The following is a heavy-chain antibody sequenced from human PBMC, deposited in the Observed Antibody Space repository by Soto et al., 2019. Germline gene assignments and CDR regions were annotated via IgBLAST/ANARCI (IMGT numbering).Heavy chain of an antibody. Sequence: QVHLVQSGAEVKKPGSSVKVSCKASGGTFSSYTISWVRQAPGQGLEWMGGITPMSGTPNNAQKFQGRVKINADESTSTAYMELSSLRSEDTAVYYCASGIHYDDSSGYYDLGAFDIWGQGTMVTVSS. D-gene: IGHD3-22*01. CDR1: GGTFSSYT. CDR2: ITPMSGTP. J-gene: IGHJ3*02. V-gene: IGHV1-69*12. CDR3: ASGIHYDDSSGYYDLGAFDI.